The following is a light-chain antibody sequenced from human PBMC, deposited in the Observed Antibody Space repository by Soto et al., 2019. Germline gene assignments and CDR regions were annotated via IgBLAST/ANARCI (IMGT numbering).Light chain of an antibody. CDR1: QSVSSSY. Sequence: EIVLTQSPGTLSLSPGERATLSCRASQSVSSSYLAWYQQKPGQAPRLLIYGASSRVTGIPDRFSGSGSGTDFTLTISRLEPEDFAVYYCQQDGSSPIFTLGPGTKVDI. CDR3: QQDGSSPIFT. J-gene: IGKJ3*01. CDR2: GAS. V-gene: IGKV3-20*01.